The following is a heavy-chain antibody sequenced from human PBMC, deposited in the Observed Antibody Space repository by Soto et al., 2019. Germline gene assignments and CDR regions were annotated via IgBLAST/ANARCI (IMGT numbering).Heavy chain of an antibody. CDR1: GGSISSTTYY. Sequence: ETLSLTCTVSGGSISSTTYYWGWIRQPPGKGLEWIGSVSYSGSTYYSPSLKSRVTISVDTAKNQFSVKLSSVTAADTSVYYCARHPTALVTGGFDYLGQGALVTVSS. V-gene: IGHV4-39*01. J-gene: IGHJ4*02. CDR2: VSYSGST. D-gene: IGHD5-18*01. CDR3: ARHPTALVTGGFDY.